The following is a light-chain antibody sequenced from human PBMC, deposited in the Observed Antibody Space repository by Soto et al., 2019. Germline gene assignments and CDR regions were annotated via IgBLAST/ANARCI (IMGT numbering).Light chain of an antibody. Sequence: DIQMTQSPSSVSASVGDRVTITCRASQGIVSWLAWYQQKPEKAPKLLIYAASNLQSGVPLRFSGSGSGTDFTLTISSLQPEDFATYYCQQTTSFPLTFGGGTKVEIK. CDR2: AAS. CDR1: QGIVSW. J-gene: IGKJ4*01. CDR3: QQTTSFPLT. V-gene: IGKV1-12*01.